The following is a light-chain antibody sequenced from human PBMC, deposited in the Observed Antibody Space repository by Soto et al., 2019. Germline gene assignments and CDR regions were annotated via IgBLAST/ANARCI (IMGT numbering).Light chain of an antibody. V-gene: IGKV1-9*01. Sequence: IQLTQSPSSLSASVGDRVTITCRASQGISSYLAWYQQKPGKAPKLLIYAASTLQSGVPSRFNGSASGTDFTITISSLQPEDCATYYCHQLNSYPVFTFGPGTKVDIK. CDR2: AAS. CDR3: HQLNSYPVFT. J-gene: IGKJ3*01. CDR1: QGISSY.